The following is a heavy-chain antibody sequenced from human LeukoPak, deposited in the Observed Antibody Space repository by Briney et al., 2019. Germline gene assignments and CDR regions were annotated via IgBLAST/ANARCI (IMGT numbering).Heavy chain of an antibody. J-gene: IGHJ3*02. D-gene: IGHD3-22*01. V-gene: IGHV3-30*03. Sequence: GGSLRLSCAASGFTFSSYGMHWVRQAPGKGLEWVAVISYDGSNKYYADSVKGRFTISRDNSKNTLYLQMNSLRAEDTAVYYCAYHYYDSSGYPDAFDIWGQGTMVTVSS. CDR2: ISYDGSNK. CDR1: GFTFSSYG. CDR3: AYHYYDSSGYPDAFDI.